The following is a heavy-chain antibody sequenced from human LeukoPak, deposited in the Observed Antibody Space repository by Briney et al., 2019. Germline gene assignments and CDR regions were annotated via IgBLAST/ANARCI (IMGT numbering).Heavy chain of an antibody. CDR3: ARLVVGWERTTYYFDY. D-gene: IGHD1-26*01. CDR2: MYHSGST. J-gene: IGHJ4*02. V-gene: IGHV4-38-2*02. CDR1: GYSISSGYY. Sequence: SETLSLTCTVSGYSISSGYYWGWIRQPPGKGLEWIGSMYHSGSTYYNPSLKSRVTISVDTSKNQFSLKLSSVTAADTAVYYCARLVVGWERTTYYFDYWGQGTLVTVSS.